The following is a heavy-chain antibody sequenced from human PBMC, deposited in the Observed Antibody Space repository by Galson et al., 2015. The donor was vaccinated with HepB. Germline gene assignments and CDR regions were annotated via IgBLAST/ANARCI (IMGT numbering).Heavy chain of an antibody. CDR2: INYDGSDT. D-gene: IGHD1-26*01. V-gene: IGHV3-74*01. CDR3: AKDRSHSGTYVGFR. J-gene: IGHJ4*02. Sequence: SLRLSCAASGFTVRSYYMSWVRQVPGKGLMWVSRINYDGSDTLYADSMKGRFTISRDNAKNTLYLQMNSLRAEDTAFYYCAKDRSHSGTYVGFRWGQGTLVTVSS. CDR1: GFTVRSYY.